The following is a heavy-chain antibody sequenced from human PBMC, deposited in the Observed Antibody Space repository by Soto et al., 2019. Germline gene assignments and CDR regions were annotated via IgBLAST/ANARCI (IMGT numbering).Heavy chain of an antibody. CDR2: IWNHRNAV. J-gene: IGHJ4*02. Sequence: GGSLRLSCAASGFTFSSYSMNWVRQAPGKGLEWVALIWNHRNAVSYADFVKGRFSISRDNSKNTVFLQMSSLRAEDTGVYYCARGPWLVGDITSFDYWGQGTLVTVSS. CDR3: ARGPWLVGDITSFDY. V-gene: IGHV3-33*08. D-gene: IGHD3-10*01. CDR1: GFTFSSYS.